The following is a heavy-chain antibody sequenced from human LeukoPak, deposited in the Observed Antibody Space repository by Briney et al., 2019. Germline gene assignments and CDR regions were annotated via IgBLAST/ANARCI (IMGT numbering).Heavy chain of an antibody. CDR3: ARGRAYCSGGSCYSGYYYYYYMDV. CDR1: EFTFSSYA. V-gene: IGHV4-34*01. CDR2: INHSGST. Sequence: GSLRLSCAASEFTFSSYAMSWVRQPPGKGLEWIGEINHSGSTNYNPSLKSRVTISVDTSKNQFSLKLSSVTAADTAVYYCARGRAYCSGGSCYSGYYYYYYMDVWGKGTTVTVSS. D-gene: IGHD2-15*01. J-gene: IGHJ6*03.